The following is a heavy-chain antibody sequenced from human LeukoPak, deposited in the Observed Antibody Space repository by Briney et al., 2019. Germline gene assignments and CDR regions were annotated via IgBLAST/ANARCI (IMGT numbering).Heavy chain of an antibody. CDR1: GFTFSSNE. D-gene: IGHD3-10*01. CDR2: ISSGGSKI. J-gene: IGHJ4*02. V-gene: IGHV3-48*03. CDR3: ARDGVQGAPRGGYFAY. Sequence: GGSLRLSCAASGFTFSSNEMNWVRQAPGKGLEWLSYISSGGSKIYYADSVKGRFTISRDNAKNSLYLQLNSLRAEDTAVYYCARDGVQGAPRGGYFAYWGQGILVTVSS.